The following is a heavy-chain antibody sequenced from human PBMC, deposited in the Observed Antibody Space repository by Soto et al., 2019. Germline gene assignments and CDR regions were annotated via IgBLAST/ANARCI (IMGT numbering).Heavy chain of an antibody. J-gene: IGHJ4*02. Sequence: QLQLQESGPGLVKPSETLSLTCTVSGGSISSSSYYWGWIRQPPGKGLEWIGSIYYSGSTYYNPSLKSRVTISVDTSKNQFSLKLSSVTAADTAVYYCARHAPGVVVVVAATPDYWGQGTLVTVSS. CDR2: IYYSGST. CDR1: GGSISSSSYY. D-gene: IGHD2-15*01. CDR3: ARHAPGVVVVVAATPDY. V-gene: IGHV4-39*01.